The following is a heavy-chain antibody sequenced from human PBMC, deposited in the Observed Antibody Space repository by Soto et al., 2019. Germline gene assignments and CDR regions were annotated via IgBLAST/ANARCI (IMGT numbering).Heavy chain of an antibody. CDR3: ARDRPKTTVTRRRRDYYYYGMDV. CDR1: GGTFSSYA. V-gene: IGHV1-69*01. D-gene: IGHD4-17*01. J-gene: IGHJ6*02. CDR2: IIPIFGTA. Sequence: QVQLVQSGAEVKKPGSSVKVSCKASGGTFSSYAISWVRQAPGQGLEWMGGIIPIFGTANYAQKFQGRVTITADESTSTAYMELSSLRSEDTAVYYCARDRPKTTVTRRRRDYYYYGMDVWGQGTTVTVSS.